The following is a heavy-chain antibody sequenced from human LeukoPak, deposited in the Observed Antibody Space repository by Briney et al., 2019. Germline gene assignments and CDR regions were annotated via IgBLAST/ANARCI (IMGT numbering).Heavy chain of an antibody. CDR2: IIPIFGTA. CDR1: GGTFSSYA. D-gene: IGHD2-2*02. Sequence: ASVKVSCKASGGTFSSYAVSWVRQAPGQGLEWMGGIIPIFGTANYAQKFQGRVTITTDESTSTAYMELSSLRSEDTAVYYCARVPPDCSSTSCYSYWGQGTLVTVSS. CDR3: ARVPPDCSSTSCYSY. V-gene: IGHV1-69*05. J-gene: IGHJ4*02.